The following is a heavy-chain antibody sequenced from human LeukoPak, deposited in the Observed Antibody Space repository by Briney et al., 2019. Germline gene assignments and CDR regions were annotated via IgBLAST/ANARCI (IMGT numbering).Heavy chain of an antibody. Sequence: SVKVSCKASGGTFSSSSITWVLQAPGQGLEWMGWIMPLFNAANYAQQFQGRVLITPVESTSTAYMELSSLRFDDTAMYYCARVDRYHYYLDVWGKGTTVTVSS. CDR1: GGTFSSSS. J-gene: IGHJ6*03. V-gene: IGHV1-69*13. CDR3: ARVDRYHYYLDV. CDR2: IMPLFNAA.